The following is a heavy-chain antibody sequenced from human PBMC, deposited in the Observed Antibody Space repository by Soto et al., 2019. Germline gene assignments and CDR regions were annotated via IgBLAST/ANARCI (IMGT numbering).Heavy chain of an antibody. CDR2: SSPMLVTP. CDR3: AREERPYYFDSSGSHDAIDI. Sequence: QVQLAQSEAEVKKPGSSVKVSCKASGGTFSSHGIIWVRQAPGQGLEWLGVSSPMLVTPQYAQKFQGSVTIKADKLTSTVYMELTRLRTEDTGVYCCAREERPYYFDSSGSHDAIDIWGQGTEVTVSS. J-gene: IGHJ3*02. D-gene: IGHD3-22*01. V-gene: IGHV1-69*06. CDR1: GGTFSSHG.